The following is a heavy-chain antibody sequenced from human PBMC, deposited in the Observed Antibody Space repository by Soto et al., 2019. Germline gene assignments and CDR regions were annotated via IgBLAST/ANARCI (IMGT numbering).Heavy chain of an antibody. CDR3: AKSGEEYSGYDSDFDY. Sequence: GGSLRLSCAASGFPFDDYAMHWVRQAPGKGLEWVSGISWNSGSIGYADSVKGRFTISRDNAKNSLYLQMNSLRAEDTALYYCAKSGEEYSGYDSDFDYWGQGTLVTVSS. J-gene: IGHJ4*02. CDR2: ISWNSGSI. D-gene: IGHD5-12*01. V-gene: IGHV3-9*01. CDR1: GFPFDDYA.